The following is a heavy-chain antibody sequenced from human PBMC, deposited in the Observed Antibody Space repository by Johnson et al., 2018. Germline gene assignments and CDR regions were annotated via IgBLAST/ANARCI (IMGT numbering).Heavy chain of an antibody. Sequence: VQLVQSGGGLVQPGGSLRLSCAASGFTFDDYAMHWVRQAPGKGLEWVSLISWDGGSTYYADSVKGRFTISRDNSKNSLYLQMNSRRAEDTALYYCAKDMGPPRSYYGSSGPFQHWGQGTLVTVSS. V-gene: IGHV3-43D*03. CDR3: AKDMGPPRSYYGSSGPFQH. CDR2: ISWDGGST. J-gene: IGHJ1*01. CDR1: GFTFDDYA. D-gene: IGHD3-22*01.